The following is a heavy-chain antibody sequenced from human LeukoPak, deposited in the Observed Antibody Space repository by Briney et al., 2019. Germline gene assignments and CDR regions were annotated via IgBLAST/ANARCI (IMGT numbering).Heavy chain of an antibody. CDR1: GYSFTDNG. D-gene: IGHD5-24*01. Sequence: ASVKVSCKATGYSFTDNGLSWVRQVPGQGLEWMGWISTHNDHTNYAQKFQGRVSMTTDTSASTAYMELRSLRSDDTAVYYCARVEVGRWLPSFDYWGQGTLVTVSS. CDR2: ISTHNDHT. J-gene: IGHJ4*02. CDR3: ARVEVGRWLPSFDY. V-gene: IGHV1-18*01.